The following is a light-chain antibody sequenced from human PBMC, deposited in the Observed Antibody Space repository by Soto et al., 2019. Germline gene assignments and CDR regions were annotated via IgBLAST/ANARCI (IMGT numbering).Light chain of an antibody. Sequence: DIQVTHSPATLPASVGGIVTTTSRASQSISNWLAWYQQKPGTAPKVLIYHACNLQGGVPSRFSGSGSGTEFPLTISSLQPDDFATYYCQQYNSYSFGQGTKVDI. CDR3: QQYNSYS. CDR1: QSISNW. J-gene: IGKJ1*01. CDR2: HAC. V-gene: IGKV1-5*01.